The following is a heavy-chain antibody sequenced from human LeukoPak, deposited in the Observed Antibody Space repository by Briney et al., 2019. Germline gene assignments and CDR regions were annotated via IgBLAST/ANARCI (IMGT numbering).Heavy chain of an antibody. CDR2: ISPTGGAI. CDR1: GFTFSTSA. Sequence: PGGSLRLSCAASGFTFSTSAMNWVRQAPGRGLEWVSSISPTGGAIFYADSLRGRFTISRDNAKNSLYLQMNSLRAEDTAVYYCARAKAGSSWKGSWKKYYYMDVWGKGTTVTVSS. V-gene: IGHV3-21*01. D-gene: IGHD6-13*01. J-gene: IGHJ6*03. CDR3: ARAKAGSSWKGSWKKYYYMDV.